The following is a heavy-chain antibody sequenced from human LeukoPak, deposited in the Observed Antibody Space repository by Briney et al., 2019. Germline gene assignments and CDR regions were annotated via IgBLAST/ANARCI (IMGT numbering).Heavy chain of an antibody. J-gene: IGHJ4*02. V-gene: IGHV4-59*12. D-gene: IGHD6-13*01. Sequence: PSETLSLTCTVSGGSISTYYWTWIRQSPGMGLEWIGYIYDSGTTKYNPSLKSRVTISVDTSKNQFSLKLSSVTAADTAVYYCARVFEQQLGNFDYWGQGTLVTVSS. CDR3: ARVFEQQLGNFDY. CDR2: IYDSGTT. CDR1: GGSISTYY.